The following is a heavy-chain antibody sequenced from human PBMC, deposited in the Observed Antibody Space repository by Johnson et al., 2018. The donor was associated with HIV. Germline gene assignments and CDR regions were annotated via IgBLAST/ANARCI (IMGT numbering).Heavy chain of an antibody. V-gene: IGHV3-66*01. Sequence: EVQLVESGGGLVQPGGSLRLSCAASGFTVSNNYMSWVRQAPGKGLEWVSFIYSGGTTYYADSVKGRFTISRDTAKNTLYLQMNSLRAEDTAVYYCARARRAAAQRDAFENWGQGTMVTVSS. J-gene: IGHJ3*02. CDR3: ARARRAAAQRDAFEN. D-gene: IGHD6-13*01. CDR2: IYSGGTT. CDR1: GFTVSNNY.